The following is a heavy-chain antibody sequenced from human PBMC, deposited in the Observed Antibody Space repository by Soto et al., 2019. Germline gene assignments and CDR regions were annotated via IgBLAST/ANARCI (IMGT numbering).Heavy chain of an antibody. Sequence: PSETLSLTCTVSGGSISGYYWSWIRQPPRKGLEWIGNVYYSGGAKYNPSVKRRVSISVDTSKNQFSLNLSSVTAADAAVYYCTRDGDGRMTTNPYYYYGMDVWGPGITVTVS. V-gene: IGHV4-59*01. CDR1: GGSISGYY. J-gene: IGHJ6*02. D-gene: IGHD2-21*02. CDR3: TRDGDGRMTTNPYYYYGMDV. CDR2: VYYSGGA.